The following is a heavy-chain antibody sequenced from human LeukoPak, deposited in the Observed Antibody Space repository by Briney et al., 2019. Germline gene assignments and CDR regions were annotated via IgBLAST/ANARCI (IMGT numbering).Heavy chain of an antibody. CDR2: ISGSDTST. V-gene: IGHV3-23*01. J-gene: IGHJ4*02. D-gene: IGHD2-2*02. CDR1: GFTFSNYS. CDR3: TKARSASSSSCYNY. Sequence: PGGSLRLSCAAYGFTFSNYSMTWVRQAPGKGLEWVSSISGSDTSTYYADSVKGRFTISRDNSKNTLELQMDSLRAEDTAVYYCTKARSASSSSCYNYWGQGILVTVSS.